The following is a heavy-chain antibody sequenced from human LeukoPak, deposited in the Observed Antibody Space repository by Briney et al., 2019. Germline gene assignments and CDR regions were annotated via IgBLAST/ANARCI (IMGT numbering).Heavy chain of an antibody. D-gene: IGHD3-9*01. V-gene: IGHV3-30*18. J-gene: IGHJ4*02. CDR2: ISYDGSNK. Sequence: PGGSLRLSCAASGFTFSSYGMHWVRQAPGKGLEWVAVISYDGSNKYYADSVKGRFTISRDNSKNTLYLQMNSLRAEDTAVYYCAKDPTVRILTGYFEYWGQGTLVTVSS. CDR3: AKDPTVRILTGYFEY. CDR1: GFTFSSYG.